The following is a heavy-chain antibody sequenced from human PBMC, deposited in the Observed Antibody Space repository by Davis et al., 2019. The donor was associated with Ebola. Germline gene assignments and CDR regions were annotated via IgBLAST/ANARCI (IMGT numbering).Heavy chain of an antibody. V-gene: IGHV4-34*01. CDR3: ARGRGWLRCIDP. D-gene: IGHD5-12*01. CDR2: TNHSGTT. Sequence: MPSDTLSLPCPFYGGPFSGYYCTWTRQPPAKGLQWIGETNHSGTTNYNPSLKSPVTISVDTSKNQFSLKLSSVTAAATAVYYCARGRGWLRCIDPWGQGTLVTVSS. CDR1: GGPFSGYY. J-gene: IGHJ5*02.